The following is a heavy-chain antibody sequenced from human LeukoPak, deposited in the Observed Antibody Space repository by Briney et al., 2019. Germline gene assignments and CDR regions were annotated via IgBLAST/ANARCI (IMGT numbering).Heavy chain of an antibody. D-gene: IGHD6-13*01. J-gene: IGHJ5*02. CDR1: GYTFTSYD. V-gene: IGHV1-8*02. CDR3: ARMWSTATSGWNWFDP. CDR2: MNPNSGNT. Sequence: ASVKVSCKASGYTFTSYDINWVRQATGQGLEWMGWMNPNSGNTGYAQRFQGRVTMTRDTSISTAYMELSSLRSDDTAMYYCARMWSTATSGWNWFDPWGQGTLVTVSS.